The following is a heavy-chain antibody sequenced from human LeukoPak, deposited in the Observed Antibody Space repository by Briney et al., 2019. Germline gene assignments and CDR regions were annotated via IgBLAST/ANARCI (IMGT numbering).Heavy chain of an antibody. CDR1: GFTFSSYE. CDR3: ARRTRADY. V-gene: IGHV3-48*03. D-gene: IGHD2-2*01. Sequence: GGSLRLSSAASGFTFSSYEMNWVRDALGEGLEWVSYISSSGGTIYYTDSVKGRFTISRDNAKTSLYLQMNSLRAEDTAVYYCARRTRADYWGQGTLVTVSS. J-gene: IGHJ4*02. CDR2: ISSSGGTI.